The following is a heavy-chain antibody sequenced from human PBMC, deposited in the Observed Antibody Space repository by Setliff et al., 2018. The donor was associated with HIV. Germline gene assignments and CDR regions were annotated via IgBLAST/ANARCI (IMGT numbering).Heavy chain of an antibody. CDR1: GGTLSTSA. Sequence: ASVKVSCKASGGTLSTSAIGWLRQAPGQGLEWMGGFIPMFGITQYAPKFQGSVTITADESTSTVYMELNSLRSEDTAVYYCARQKASEYSSSFWFDPWGQGTLVTISS. J-gene: IGHJ5*02. D-gene: IGHD6-6*01. CDR3: ARQKASEYSSSFWFDP. CDR2: FIPMFGIT. V-gene: IGHV1-69*13.